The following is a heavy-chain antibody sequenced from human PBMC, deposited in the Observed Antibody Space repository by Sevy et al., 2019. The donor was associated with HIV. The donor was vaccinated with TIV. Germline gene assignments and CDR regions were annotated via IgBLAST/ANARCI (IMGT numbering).Heavy chain of an antibody. D-gene: IGHD6-13*01. Sequence: GGSLRLSCAASGFAFSSYSMNWVSQAPGKGLEWVSSISSSSSYIYYADSVKGRFTISRDNAKNSLYLQMNSMRAEDTAVYYCARDALYGSSWYYFDYWGQGTLVTVSS. V-gene: IGHV3-21*01. CDR3: ARDALYGSSWYYFDY. CDR1: GFAFSSYS. CDR2: ISSSSSYI. J-gene: IGHJ4*02.